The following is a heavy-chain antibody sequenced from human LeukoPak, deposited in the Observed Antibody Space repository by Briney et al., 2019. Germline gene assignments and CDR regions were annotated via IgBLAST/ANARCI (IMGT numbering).Heavy chain of an antibody. CDR1: GYSISSGYY. D-gene: IGHD2-2*01. CDR2: IYHSGST. J-gene: IGHJ5*02. Sequence: SSETLSLTCAVSGYSISSGYYWGWIRQPPGKGLEWIGSIYHSGSTYYNPSLKSRVTISVDTSKNQFYLKLSSVTAADTAVYYCARHVGYCSSTSCQDWFDPWGQGTLVTVSS. CDR3: ARHVGYCSSTSCQDWFDP. V-gene: IGHV4-38-2*01.